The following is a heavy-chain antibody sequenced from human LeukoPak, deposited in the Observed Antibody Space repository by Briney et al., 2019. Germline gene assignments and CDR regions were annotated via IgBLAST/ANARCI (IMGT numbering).Heavy chain of an antibody. CDR2: IYSGGGT. Sequence: HPGGSLRLSCAVSGVTVSSNHMSWVRQAPGKGLEWVSAIYSGGGTYYADSVKGRFTLSRDISKNTLYLQMNSLRAEDTAVHYCVRDASWGQGTLVTVSS. CDR3: VRDAS. CDR1: GVTVSSNH. J-gene: IGHJ4*02. V-gene: IGHV3-66*01.